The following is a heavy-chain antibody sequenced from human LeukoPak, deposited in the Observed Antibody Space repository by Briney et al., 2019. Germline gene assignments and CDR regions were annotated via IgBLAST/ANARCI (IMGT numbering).Heavy chain of an antibody. V-gene: IGHV1-24*01. Sequence: GSSVKVSCKVSGYTLTELSMHWVRQAPGKVLEWMGGFDPKDGETIYAQKFQGRVTMTEDTSTDTAYMELSSLRSDDTAVYYCARDYRQQLGGVDYYYGMDVWGQGTTVTVSS. CDR2: FDPKDGET. CDR3: ARDYRQQLGGVDYYYGMDV. D-gene: IGHD6-13*01. CDR1: GYTLTELS. J-gene: IGHJ6*02.